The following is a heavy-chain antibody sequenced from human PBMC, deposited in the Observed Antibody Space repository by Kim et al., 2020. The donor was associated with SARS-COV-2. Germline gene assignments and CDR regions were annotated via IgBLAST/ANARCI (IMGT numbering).Heavy chain of an antibody. CDR3: ARDLGVRRNYAFDNWFDP. V-gene: IGHV1-69*04. Sequence: SVKVSCKASGGTFSSYAISWVRQAPGQGLEWMGRIIPILGIANYAQKFQGRVTITADKSTSTAYMELSSLRSEDTAVYYCARDLGVRRNYAFDNWFDPWGQGTLVTVSS. D-gene: IGHD1-7*01. CDR2: IIPILGIA. CDR1: GGTFSSYA. J-gene: IGHJ5*02.